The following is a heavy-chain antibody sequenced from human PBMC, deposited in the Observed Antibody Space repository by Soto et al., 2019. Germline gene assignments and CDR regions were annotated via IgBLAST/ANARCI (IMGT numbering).Heavy chain of an antibody. J-gene: IGHJ4*02. D-gene: IGHD2-8*01. Sequence: QVQLVQSGAEVKKPGASVRVSCKPSGYTLTNYAIHCVRQAAGQRLEWLGWIDPGSGKATYSQKFQGRIIISRDNSASTFYMDLSSLTSEDTAVYFCTRDLNGGNPFDYWGQGALVTVSS. V-gene: IGHV1-3*01. CDR1: GYTLTNYA. CDR2: IDPGSGKA. CDR3: TRDLNGGNPFDY.